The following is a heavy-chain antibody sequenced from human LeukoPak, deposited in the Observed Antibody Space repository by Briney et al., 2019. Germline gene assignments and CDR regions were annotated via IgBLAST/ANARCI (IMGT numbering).Heavy chain of an antibody. Sequence: GGPLRLSCSASGFTFRVYAMHWLRQAPGKGLEYVSAISSNGGNTYYADSVKGRFSISRDNSKNTLYLQMSSLRAEDTAVYYCVKTGGGNFYFDYWGQGTLVTVSS. V-gene: IGHV3-64D*09. CDR2: ISSNGGNT. J-gene: IGHJ4*02. D-gene: IGHD4-23*01. CDR1: GFTFRVYA. CDR3: VKTGGGNFYFDY.